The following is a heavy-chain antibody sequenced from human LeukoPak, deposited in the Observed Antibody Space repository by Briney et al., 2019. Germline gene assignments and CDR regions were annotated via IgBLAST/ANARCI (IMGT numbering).Heavy chain of an antibody. D-gene: IGHD2-21*02. CDR1: GGSISSSSAY. J-gene: IGHJ4*02. Sequence: SETLSLTCTVSGGSISSSSAYWGWIRQPPGKGLEWIGSIYYSKNTYYNPSLKSRVTISVDTPKTQFSLKLSSVTAADTAMYYCARTQVMTAIRYFDYWGQGTLVTVSS. CDR2: IYYSKNT. CDR3: ARTQVMTAIRYFDY. V-gene: IGHV4-39*07.